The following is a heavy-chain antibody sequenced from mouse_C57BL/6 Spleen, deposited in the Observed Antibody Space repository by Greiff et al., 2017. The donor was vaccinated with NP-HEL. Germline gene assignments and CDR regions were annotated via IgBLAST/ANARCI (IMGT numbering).Heavy chain of an antibody. J-gene: IGHJ1*03. V-gene: IGHV14-4*01. CDR2: IDPENGDT. CDR1: GFNIKDDY. Sequence: DVKLQESGAELVRPGASVKLSCTASGFNIKDDYMHWVKQRPEQGLEWIGWIDPENGDTEYASKFQGKATITADTSSNTAYLQLSSLTSEDTAVYYCTTANWDTDRYFDVWGTGTTVTVSS. D-gene: IGHD4-1*01. CDR3: TTANWDTDRYFDV.